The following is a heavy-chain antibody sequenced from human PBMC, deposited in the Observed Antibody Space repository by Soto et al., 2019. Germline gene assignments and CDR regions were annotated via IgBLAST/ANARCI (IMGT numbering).Heavy chain of an antibody. J-gene: IGHJ4*02. CDR2: TYYRSKWYN. V-gene: IGHV6-1*01. CDR3: SRDPYDFWSGSFDY. D-gene: IGHD3-3*01. Sequence: SQTLSLTCAISGDSVSSNSAAWNWIRQSPSRGLEWLGRTYYRSKWYNDYAVSVKSRITINPDTSKNQFSLQLNSVTPEDTAVYYCSRDPYDFWSGSFDYWGQGNLVTVSS. CDR1: GDSVSSNSAA.